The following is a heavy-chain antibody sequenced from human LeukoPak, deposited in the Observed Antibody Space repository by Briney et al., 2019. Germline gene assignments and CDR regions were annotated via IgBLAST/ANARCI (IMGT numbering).Heavy chain of an antibody. CDR3: AREVDYDYVWGSYRYNPPLDY. D-gene: IGHD3-16*02. V-gene: IGHV1-69*05. J-gene: IGHJ4*02. CDR1: GGTFSSYA. Sequence: ASVKVSCKASGGTFSSYAISWVRQAPGQGREWMGRIIPIVGTANYAQKFQGRGTITTDESTSTAYMELSSLRSEDTAVYYCAREVDYDYVWGSYRYNPPLDYWGQGTLVTVSS. CDR2: IIPIVGTA.